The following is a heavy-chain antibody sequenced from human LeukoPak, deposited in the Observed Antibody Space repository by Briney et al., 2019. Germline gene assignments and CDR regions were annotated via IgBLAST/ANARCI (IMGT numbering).Heavy chain of an antibody. CDR1: GFTFSDYW. CDR2: IKEDGSEK. V-gene: IGHV3-7*01. CDR3: ARARYSDF. Sequence: GGSLRLSCVASGFTFSDYWMTWVRQAPGKGLEWVANIKEDGSEKNYADSVKGRFTISRDNAKNSLYLQMNSLRGEDTAVYYCARARYSDFWGQGTLVTVSS. J-gene: IGHJ4*02.